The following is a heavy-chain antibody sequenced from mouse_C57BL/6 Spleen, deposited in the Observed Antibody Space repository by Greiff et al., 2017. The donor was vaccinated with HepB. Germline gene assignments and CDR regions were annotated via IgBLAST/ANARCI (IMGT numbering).Heavy chain of an antibody. CDR1: GYTFTDYN. Sequence: EVQLQQSGPELVKPGASVKIPCKASGYTFTDYNMDWVKQSHGKSLEWIGDINPNNGGTIYNQKFKGKATLTVDKSSSTAYMELRSLTSEDTAVYYCARAVVAAEAVDYWGQGSSVTVSS. V-gene: IGHV1-18*01. D-gene: IGHD1-1*01. CDR3: ARAVVAAEAVDY. CDR2: INPNNGGT. J-gene: IGHJ4*01.